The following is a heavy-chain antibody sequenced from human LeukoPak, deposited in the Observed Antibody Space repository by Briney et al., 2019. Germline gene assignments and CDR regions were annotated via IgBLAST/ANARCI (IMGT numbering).Heavy chain of an antibody. CDR1: GFTVSSNY. CDR2: ISSSSSYI. V-gene: IGHV3-21*01. J-gene: IGHJ4*02. CDR3: ARDRLPYYDSSGYSCYFDY. Sequence: PGGSLRLSCAASGFTVSSNYMNWVRQAPGKGLEWVSSISSSSSYIYYADSVKGRFTISRDNAKNSLYLQMNSLRAEDTAVYYCARDRLPYYDSSGYSCYFDYWGQGTLVTVSS. D-gene: IGHD3-22*01.